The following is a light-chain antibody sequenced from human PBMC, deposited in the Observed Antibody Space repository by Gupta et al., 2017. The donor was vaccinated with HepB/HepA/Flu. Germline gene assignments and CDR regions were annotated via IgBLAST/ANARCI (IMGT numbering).Light chain of an antibody. Sequence: EIVMTQSPATLSVSPGERATLSCRASQSVSSNLAWYHQKPGQAPRLLIYGASTRATGIPARFSGSGYGTEFTLTISSRQSEDFAVYYCQEYNNWPPFTFGHGTKVDIK. CDR1: QSVSSN. CDR2: GAS. CDR3: QEYNNWPPFT. J-gene: IGKJ3*01. V-gene: IGKV3-15*01.